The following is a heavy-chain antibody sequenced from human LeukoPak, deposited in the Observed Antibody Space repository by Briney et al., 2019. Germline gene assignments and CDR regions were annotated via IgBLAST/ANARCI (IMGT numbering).Heavy chain of an antibody. D-gene: IGHD5-24*01. J-gene: IGHJ3*02. CDR3: AKPRWLLSPHGAFDI. V-gene: IGHV3-23*01. CDR1: GFTFSSYA. CDR2: ICGSGGRT. Sequence: PGGSLRLSCAEPGFTFSSYAMSWVRQAPGKGLEWVSAICGSGGRTYYADSVKGRFTISRDNSKNTLYLQMNSLRDEDTAVYYCAKPRWLLSPHGAFDIWGQGTMVTVSS.